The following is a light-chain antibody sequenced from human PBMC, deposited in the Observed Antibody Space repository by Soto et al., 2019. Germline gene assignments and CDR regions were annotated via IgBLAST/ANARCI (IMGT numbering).Light chain of an antibody. CDR1: ISNIGSNT. Sequence: QSVLTQPPSASGTPGQRVTISCSRSISNIGSNTVNWYQQFPGTAPKLRIYSNTHRPSGVRDRFSGSKSGTSASLAISGLQSEDKADYYCAAWDDSLNGRVFGGGTKLTVL. J-gene: IGLJ3*02. CDR2: SNT. CDR3: AAWDDSLNGRV. V-gene: IGLV1-44*01.